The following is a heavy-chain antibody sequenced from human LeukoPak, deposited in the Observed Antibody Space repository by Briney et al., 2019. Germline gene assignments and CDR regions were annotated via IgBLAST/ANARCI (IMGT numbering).Heavy chain of an antibody. Sequence: PGRSLTLSCAASGFTFSSYGMHWVRQAPGKGLGWVAVIWYDGSNKYYADSVKGRFTISRDSSKNTLYLQMDSLRAEDTAVYYCVRDFEFYDSWGQGTLVTVSS. CDR1: GFTFSSYG. CDR3: VRDFEFYDS. CDR2: IWYDGSNK. D-gene: IGHD2/OR15-2a*01. V-gene: IGHV3-33*01. J-gene: IGHJ4*02.